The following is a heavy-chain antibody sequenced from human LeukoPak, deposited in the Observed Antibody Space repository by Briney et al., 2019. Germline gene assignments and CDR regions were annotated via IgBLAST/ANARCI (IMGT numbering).Heavy chain of an antibody. Sequence: GGSLRLSCAASGFTFSSYWMSWVRQAPGKGLEWVANIKQDGSEKYYVDSVKGRFTISRDNAKNSLYLQMNSLRAEDTAVYYCARAGGTYSGIAFDTWGQGRRFSFSS. J-gene: IGHJ3*02. CDR3: ARAGGTYSGIAFDT. CDR2: IKQDGSEK. CDR1: GFTFSSYW. V-gene: IGHV3-7*01. D-gene: IGHD1-26*01.